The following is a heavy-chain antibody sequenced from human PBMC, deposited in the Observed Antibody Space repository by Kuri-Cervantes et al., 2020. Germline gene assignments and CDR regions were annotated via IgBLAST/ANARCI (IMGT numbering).Heavy chain of an antibody. CDR3: ARESISMVRGVVYYYNGMDV. CDR1: GFTFSSYG. V-gene: IGHV3-30*03. Sequence: GESLKISCAASGFTFSSYGMHWVRQAPGKGLEWVAVISYDGSNKYYADSVKGRFTISRDNSKNTLYLQMNSLSAEDTAVYYCARESISMVRGVVYYYNGMDVWGQGTTVTVSS. J-gene: IGHJ6*02. CDR2: ISYDGSNK. D-gene: IGHD3-10*01.